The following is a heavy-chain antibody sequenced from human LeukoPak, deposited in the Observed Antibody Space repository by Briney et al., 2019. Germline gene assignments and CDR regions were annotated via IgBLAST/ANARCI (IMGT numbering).Heavy chain of an antibody. V-gene: IGHV3-48*01. D-gene: IGHD2-2*01. Sequence: PGGSLRLSCAASGFTVSSNYMSWVRQAPGKGLEWISYITSSRSSTYYADSVKGRFTISRDNAKNSLYLQMNSLRAEDTAVYYCARDGVPGATVLDYWGQGTLVTVSS. CDR2: ITSSRSST. J-gene: IGHJ4*02. CDR3: ARDGVPGATVLDY. CDR1: GFTVSSNY.